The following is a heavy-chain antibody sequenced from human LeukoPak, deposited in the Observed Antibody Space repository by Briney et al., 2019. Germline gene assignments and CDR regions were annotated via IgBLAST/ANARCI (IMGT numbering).Heavy chain of an antibody. CDR1: GSPFTSYW. D-gene: IGHD6-19*01. V-gene: IGHV5-51*01. J-gene: IGHJ3*02. CDR3: ARRVGAVAGNDAFDI. Sequence: GAPLEISCQGSGSPFTSYWIGGARQMPGKGLEWMGIIYPGDSDTRYSPSFQGQVTISADKSISTAYLRWSSLKASDTAMYYCARRVGAVAGNDAFDIWGQGTMVTVSS. CDR2: IYPGDSDT.